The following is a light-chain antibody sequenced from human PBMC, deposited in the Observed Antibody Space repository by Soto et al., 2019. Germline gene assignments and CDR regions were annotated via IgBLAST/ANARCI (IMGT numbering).Light chain of an antibody. Sequence: QSALTQPPSVSGAPGQRVTISCTGSRSNIGTHFDVHWYQQLPGTAPKLLIYGNSNRPSGVPDRFSGSKSGTSASLAITGLQAEDEADYYCQSYDSSLSGVVFGGGTKVTVL. CDR2: GNS. V-gene: IGLV1-40*01. J-gene: IGLJ2*01. CDR3: QSYDSSLSGVV. CDR1: RSNIGTHFD.